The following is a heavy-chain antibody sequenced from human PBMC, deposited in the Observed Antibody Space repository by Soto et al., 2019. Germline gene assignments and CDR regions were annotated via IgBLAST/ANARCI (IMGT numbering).Heavy chain of an antibody. D-gene: IGHD1-7*01. CDR2: ISYDGSNK. Sequence: GGSLRLSCAASGFTFSSYGMHWVRQAPGKGLEWVAVISYDGSNKYYADSVKGRFTISRNNSKNTLYLQMNSLRAEDTAVYYCAKEGNYFRENDYWGQGTLVTVSS. CDR3: AKEGNYFRENDY. J-gene: IGHJ4*02. CDR1: GFTFSSYG. V-gene: IGHV3-30*18.